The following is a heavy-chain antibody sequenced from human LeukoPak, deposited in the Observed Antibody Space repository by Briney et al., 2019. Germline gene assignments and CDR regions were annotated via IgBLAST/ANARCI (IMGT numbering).Heavy chain of an antibody. CDR3: VKAYCRSTSCYYYYYGMDV. CDR1: GFTFSNYA. V-gene: IGHV3-64D*06. J-gene: IGHJ6*04. D-gene: IGHD2-2*01. CDR2: ITSDGGST. Sequence: PGGSLRPSCSVSGFTFSNYAMHWVRQAPGKGLEYVSAITSDGGSTYYADSVKGRFTISRDNSKNTLYPQMSSLRGEDTAVYYCVKAYCRSTSCYYYYYGMDVWGKGTTVTVSS.